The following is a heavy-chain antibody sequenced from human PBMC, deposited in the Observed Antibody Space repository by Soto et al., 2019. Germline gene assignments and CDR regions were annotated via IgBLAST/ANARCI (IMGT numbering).Heavy chain of an antibody. CDR1: GFTFSSYG. Sequence: QVQLVESGGGVVQPGRSLRLSCAASGFTFSSYGMHWVRQAPGKGLEWVAVIWYDGSNKYYADSVKGRFTISRDNSKNTLYLQMNSLRAEDTAVYYCARDVLQYYYGSGSYFQYYYGMDVWGQGTTVTVSS. CDR3: ARDVLQYYYGSGSYFQYYYGMDV. J-gene: IGHJ6*02. CDR2: IWYDGSNK. V-gene: IGHV3-33*01. D-gene: IGHD3-10*01.